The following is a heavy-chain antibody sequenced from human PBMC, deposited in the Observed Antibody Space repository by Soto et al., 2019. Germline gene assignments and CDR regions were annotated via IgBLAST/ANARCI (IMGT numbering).Heavy chain of an antibody. V-gene: IGHV5-10-1*01. CDR1: GYSFTGYW. Sequence: PGESLKISCKGSGYSFTGYWISWVRQMPGKGLEWMGRIDPSDSYTNYSPSFQGHVTISADKSISTAYLQWSSLKASDTAMYYCARHSGRIVVVITSDAFDIWGQGTMVTVSS. D-gene: IGHD3-22*01. J-gene: IGHJ3*02. CDR2: IDPSDSYT. CDR3: ARHSGRIVVVITSDAFDI.